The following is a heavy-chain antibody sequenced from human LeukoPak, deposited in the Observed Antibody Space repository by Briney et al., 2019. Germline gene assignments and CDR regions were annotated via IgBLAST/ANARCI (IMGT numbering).Heavy chain of an antibody. CDR3: AKDMGYYGPVHGMDV. V-gene: IGHV3-43*02. Sequence: GGSLRLSCAASGFTFDDYAMHWVRQAPGQGLEWVSLISGDGGSTYYADSVKGPFTISRDNSKNSLYLQMNSLRNEDTALYYCAKDMGYYGPVHGMDVWGQGTTVTVSS. D-gene: IGHD3-10*01. J-gene: IGHJ6*02. CDR2: ISGDGGST. CDR1: GFTFDDYA.